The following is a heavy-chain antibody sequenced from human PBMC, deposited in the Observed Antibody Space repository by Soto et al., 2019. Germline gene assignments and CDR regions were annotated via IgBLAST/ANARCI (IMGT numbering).Heavy chain of an antibody. D-gene: IGHD5-18*01. CDR2: IKQDGSEK. Sequence: PGGSLRLSCAAPGFTFSSYWMSWVRQAPGKGLEWVANIKQDGSEKYYVDSVKGRFTISRDNAKNSLYLQMNSLRAEDTAVYYCASTRYGYGSVPFDYWGQGTLVTVSS. CDR1: GFTFSSYW. V-gene: IGHV3-7*05. J-gene: IGHJ4*02. CDR3: ASTRYGYGSVPFDY.